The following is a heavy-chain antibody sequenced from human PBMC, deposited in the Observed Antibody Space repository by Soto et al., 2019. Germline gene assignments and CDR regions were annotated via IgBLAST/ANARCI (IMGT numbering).Heavy chain of an antibody. Sequence: EVQLVESGGGLVQPGGSLRLSCEASGFTFSAYWMHWVRQAPGKGLVWVSRINPDGITTSYADSVEGRFTISRDNTKNTLYLQMHSLRAEDTAVYFGARVGVGAYFFDSWGQGVLLTVSS. CDR2: INPDGITT. J-gene: IGHJ4*02. D-gene: IGHD1-26*01. CDR3: ARVGVGAYFFDS. CDR1: GFTFSAYW. V-gene: IGHV3-74*01.